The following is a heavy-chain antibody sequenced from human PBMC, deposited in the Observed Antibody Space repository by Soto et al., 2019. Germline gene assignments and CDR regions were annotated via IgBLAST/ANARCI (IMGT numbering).Heavy chain of an antibody. D-gene: IGHD2-2*01. CDR2: INHSGST. Sequence: QSQTLSLTCAVYGGSFSGYYWSWIRQPPGKGLEWIGEINHSGSTNYNPSLKSRVTISVDTSKNQFSLKLSSVTAADTAVYYCARSPAYRNPENWFDPWGQGTLVTVSS. V-gene: IGHV4-34*01. CDR1: GGSFSGYY. CDR3: ARSPAYRNPENWFDP. J-gene: IGHJ5*02.